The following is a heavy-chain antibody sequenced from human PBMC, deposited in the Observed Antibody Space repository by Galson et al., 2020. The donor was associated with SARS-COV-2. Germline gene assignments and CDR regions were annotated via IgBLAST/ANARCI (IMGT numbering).Heavy chain of an antibody. D-gene: IGHD6-13*01. CDR1: GFTFDDYA. J-gene: IGHJ4*02. Sequence: SLKISCAASGFTFDDYAMHWVRQAPGKGLEWVSGISWNSGSIGYADSVKGRFTISRDNAKNSLYLQMNSLRAEDTALYYCASIAAADGVLDYWGQGTLVTVSS. CDR3: ASIAAADGVLDY. CDR2: ISWNSGSI. V-gene: IGHV3-9*01.